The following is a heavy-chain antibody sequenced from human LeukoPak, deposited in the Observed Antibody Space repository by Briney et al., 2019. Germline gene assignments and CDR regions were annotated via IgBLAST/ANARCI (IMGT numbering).Heavy chain of an antibody. J-gene: IGHJ6*02. D-gene: IGHD6-13*01. CDR1: GGSISSYY. V-gene: IGHV4-59*08. CDR3: ASSAGIAAAGAGDYYYYYGMDV. Sequence: SETLSLTCTVSGGSISSYYWSWIRQPPGKGLEWIGYIYYSGSTNYNPSLKSRVTISVDTSKNQFSLKLSSVTAADTAVYYCASSAGIAAAGAGDYYYYYGMDVWGQGTTVTVPS. CDR2: IYYSGST.